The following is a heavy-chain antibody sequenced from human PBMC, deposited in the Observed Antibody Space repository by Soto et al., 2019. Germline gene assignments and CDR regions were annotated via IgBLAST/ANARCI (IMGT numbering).Heavy chain of an antibody. V-gene: IGHV3-11*01. CDR1: GFTCSDYY. CDR3: ARDPRREQWLDY. Sequence: GGSMRLSCAASGFTCSDYYRSWIRQAPGKGLEWVSYISSSGSTIYYADSVKGRFTNSRDNAKNSLYLQMNSLRAEDTAVYYCARDPRREQWLDYWGQGTLVTVSS. J-gene: IGHJ4*02. CDR2: ISSSGSTI. D-gene: IGHD6-19*01.